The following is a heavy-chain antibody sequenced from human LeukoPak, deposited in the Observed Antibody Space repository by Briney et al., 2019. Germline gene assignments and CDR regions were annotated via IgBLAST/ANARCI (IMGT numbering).Heavy chain of an antibody. V-gene: IGHV1-2*02. Sequence: ASVKVSCKASGYTFTGYYMHWVRQAPGQGLEWMGWINPNSGGTNYAQKFQGRVTMTRDTSISTAYMELSGLRSDDTAVYYCARANWNYILDYWSQGTLVTVSS. CDR2: INPNSGGT. D-gene: IGHD1-7*01. CDR3: ARANWNYILDY. CDR1: GYTFTGYY. J-gene: IGHJ4*02.